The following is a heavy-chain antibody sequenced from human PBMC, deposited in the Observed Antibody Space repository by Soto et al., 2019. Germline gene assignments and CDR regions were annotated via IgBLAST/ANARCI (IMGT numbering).Heavy chain of an antibody. Sequence: SETLSLTCTVSGGSISTYYWSWIRQPPGKGLEWIGYIYFRGTTNYNPSLKSRVTMSADTSKNQFSLKLNSVTAADTSVYYCARMNYYDTSGYPFDYWGQGTLVTVSS. D-gene: IGHD3-22*01. CDR2: IYFRGTT. V-gene: IGHV4-59*01. CDR1: GGSISTYY. CDR3: ARMNYYDTSGYPFDY. J-gene: IGHJ4*02.